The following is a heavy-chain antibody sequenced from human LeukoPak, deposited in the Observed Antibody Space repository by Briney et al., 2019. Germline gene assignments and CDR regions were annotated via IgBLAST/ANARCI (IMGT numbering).Heavy chain of an antibody. CDR1: GYTFTSYY. CDR2: INPSGGST. CDR3: ARDLARYCSGGSCRPLDAFDI. V-gene: IGHV1-46*01. J-gene: IGHJ3*02. D-gene: IGHD2-15*01. Sequence: ASVEVSGKASGYTFTSYYMHWVRQAPGQGLEWMGIINPSGGSTSYAQKFQGRVTMTRDTSTSTVYMELSSLRSEDTAVYYCARDLARYCSGGSCRPLDAFDIWGQGTMVTVSS.